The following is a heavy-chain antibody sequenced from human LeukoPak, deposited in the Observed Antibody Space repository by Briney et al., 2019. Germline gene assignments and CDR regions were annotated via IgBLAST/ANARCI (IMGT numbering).Heavy chain of an antibody. CDR2: IIPIFGTA. CDR1: GGTFSSYA. CDR3: ARDGGGEGYNSYYYYYMDV. V-gene: IGHV1-69*06. D-gene: IGHD5-24*01. Sequence: ASVKVSCKASGGTFSSYAISWVRQAPGQGLEWMGGIIPIFGTANYAQKFQGRVTITADKSTSTAYMELSSLRSEDTAVYYCARDGGGEGYNSYYYYYMDVWGKGTTVTISS. J-gene: IGHJ6*03.